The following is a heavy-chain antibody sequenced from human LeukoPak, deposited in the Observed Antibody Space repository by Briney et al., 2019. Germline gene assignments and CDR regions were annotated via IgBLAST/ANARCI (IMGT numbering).Heavy chain of an antibody. CDR2: IYYSGST. CDR1: GGSISSYY. CDR3: ARTSIYYDSSGYRS. Sequence: PSETLSLTCTVSGGSISSYYWNWIRQPPGKGLEWIGYIYYSGSTNYNPSLKSRVSISLDTSKNQLSLKLSSVTAADTAVYYCARTSIYYDSSGYRSWGQGTLVTVSS. J-gene: IGHJ5*02. V-gene: IGHV4-59*12. D-gene: IGHD3-22*01.